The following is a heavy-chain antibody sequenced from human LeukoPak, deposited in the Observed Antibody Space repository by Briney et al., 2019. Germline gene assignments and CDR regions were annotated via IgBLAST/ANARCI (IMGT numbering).Heavy chain of an antibody. Sequence: ASVKVSCKVSGYTLTELSMHWVRQAPGKGLEWMGGFDPEDGETIYAQKFQGRVTMTEDTSTDTAYMELSSLRSEDTAVYYCAYASYYYYDSSGHDAFDIWGQGTMVTVSS. CDR3: AYASYYYYDSSGHDAFDI. V-gene: IGHV1-24*01. D-gene: IGHD3-22*01. J-gene: IGHJ3*02. CDR1: GYTLTELS. CDR2: FDPEDGET.